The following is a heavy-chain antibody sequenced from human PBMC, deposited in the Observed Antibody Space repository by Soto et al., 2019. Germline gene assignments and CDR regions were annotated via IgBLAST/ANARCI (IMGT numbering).Heavy chain of an antibody. CDR1: NGSITSGNL. V-gene: IGHV4-4*02. D-gene: IGHD3-16*01. CDR2: IYQTGST. Sequence: SSETLSLTCAVSNGSITSGNLWSWVRQPPGKGLEWIGDIYQTGSTNYNPSLRSRVIISVDKSKNNFSLSLSSVTAADTAVYFCARVWGALAPIAGWFGPWGRGILVTVSS. J-gene: IGHJ5*02. CDR3: ARVWGALAPIAGWFGP.